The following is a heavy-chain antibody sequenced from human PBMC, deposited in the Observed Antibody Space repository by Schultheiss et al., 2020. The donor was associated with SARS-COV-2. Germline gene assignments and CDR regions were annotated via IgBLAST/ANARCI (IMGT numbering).Heavy chain of an antibody. J-gene: IGHJ4*02. D-gene: IGHD6-6*01. V-gene: IGHV4-61*02. CDR2: IYTSGST. CDR3: ARVRSSSSYITVGDSGLDY. CDR1: GGSISSGGYY. Sequence: TLSLTCTVSGGSISSGGYYWSWIRQHPGKGLEWIGRIYTSGSTNYNPSLKSRVTISVDTSKNQFSLKLSSVTAADTAVYYCARVRSSSSYITVGDSGLDYWGQGTLVTVSS.